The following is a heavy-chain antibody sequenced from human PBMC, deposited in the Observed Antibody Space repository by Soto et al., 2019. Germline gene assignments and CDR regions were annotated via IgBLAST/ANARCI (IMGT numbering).Heavy chain of an antibody. CDR3: ASERGECWDYEAY. V-gene: IGHV4-4*07. CDR2: IYTSGNT. Sequence: SETLSLTCTVSGGSISSYHWSWIRQSAGKGLEWIGRIYTSGNTHYNPSLKSRVTVSIDTSKNQFFLTVNSVTAADSAVYYWASERGECWDYEAYWGQGTPVTASS. D-gene: IGHD1-7*01. J-gene: IGHJ4*02. CDR1: GGSISSYH.